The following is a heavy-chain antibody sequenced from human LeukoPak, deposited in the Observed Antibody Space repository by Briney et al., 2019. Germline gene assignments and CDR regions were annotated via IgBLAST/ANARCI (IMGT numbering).Heavy chain of an antibody. CDR1: GGSINSYY. D-gene: IGHD1-26*01. J-gene: IGHJ4*02. Sequence: SETLSLTCSVSGGSINSYYWTWIRQSPGKGQEWIGHIYYSGSTKYNPSLMSRVTMSADTSKNQFSLRLTSVTAADTAVYYCARYSGSPTWYLDFWGQGALVTVSS. CDR3: ARYSGSPTWYLDF. V-gene: IGHV4-59*08. CDR2: IYYSGST.